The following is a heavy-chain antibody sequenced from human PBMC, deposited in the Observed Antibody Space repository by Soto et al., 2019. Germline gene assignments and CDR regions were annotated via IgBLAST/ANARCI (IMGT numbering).Heavy chain of an antibody. CDR2: ISPMFGAA. CDR3: AREVQVHTPAFVY. V-gene: IGHV1-69*19. Sequence: QVQLVQSGAEMKKPGSSVKVSCQSSGGTFNTYAMNWVRQAPGQGPEWMGDISPMFGAANYAPKFQGRVTITADESNGTSYMQFSSLTSEDTALYFCAREVQVHTPAFVYWGQGTLVTVSS. D-gene: IGHD3-10*01. CDR1: GGTFNTYA. J-gene: IGHJ4*02.